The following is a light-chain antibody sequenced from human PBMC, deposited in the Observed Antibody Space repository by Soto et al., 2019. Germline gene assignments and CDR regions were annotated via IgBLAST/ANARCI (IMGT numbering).Light chain of an antibody. CDR3: QQYNNWPLT. J-gene: IGKJ4*01. CDR2: GAS. CDR1: QSVSSY. Sequence: EILMTQSPATLSGPPGERATLSWRASQSVSSYLAWYQQKPGQAPRLLIYGASTRATDIPARLSGSGSGTEFTLTISSLKSEDFALYYCQQYNNWPLTFGGGTQVDIK. V-gene: IGKV3-15*01.